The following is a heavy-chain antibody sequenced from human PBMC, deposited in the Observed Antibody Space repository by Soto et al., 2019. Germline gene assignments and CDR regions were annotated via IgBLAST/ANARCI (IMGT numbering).Heavy chain of an antibody. D-gene: IGHD3-22*01. V-gene: IGHV3-48*01. J-gene: IGHJ4*02. CDR2: ISSSSSTI. CDR3: ARGAYYYDSSGLSY. Sequence: EVPLVESGGGLVQPGGSLRLSCAASGFTFSSYSMNWVRQAPGKGLEWVSYISSSSSTIYYAVSVKGRFTISRDNAKNSLYLQMNSLRAEDTAVYYCARGAYYYDSSGLSYWGQGTLVTVSS. CDR1: GFTFSSYS.